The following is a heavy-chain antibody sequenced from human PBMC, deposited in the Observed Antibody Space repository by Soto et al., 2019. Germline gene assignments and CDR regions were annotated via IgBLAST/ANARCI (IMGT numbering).Heavy chain of an antibody. CDR3: ARDKFSGTYYIKGVTYLFDY. V-gene: IGHV3-7*03. CDR2: LNQDGNEK. J-gene: IGHJ4*02. CDR1: GFSFIYYW. D-gene: IGHD1-26*01. Sequence: GGSLRLSCGASGFSFIYYWMIWVRQAPGKGLEWVANLNQDGNEKNYMDYVKGRFTISRDNAKNSVYLQLNSLRAEDTAVYYCARDKFSGTYYIKGVTYLFDYWGQGALVTVSS.